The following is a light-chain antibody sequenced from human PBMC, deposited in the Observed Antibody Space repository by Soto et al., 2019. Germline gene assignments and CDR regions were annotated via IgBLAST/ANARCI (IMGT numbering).Light chain of an antibody. CDR3: AAWDDSLNGWV. CDR1: RSNIGSNS. CDR2: SNN. J-gene: IGLJ3*02. V-gene: IGLV1-44*01. Sequence: QAVVTQPPSASGTPGQRVTISCSGSRSNIGSNSINWYQQLPGKAPKVLIYSNNQRPSGVPDRFSGSKSGTSASLAISGLQSDDEAEYHCAAWDDSLNGWVFGGGTKVTVL.